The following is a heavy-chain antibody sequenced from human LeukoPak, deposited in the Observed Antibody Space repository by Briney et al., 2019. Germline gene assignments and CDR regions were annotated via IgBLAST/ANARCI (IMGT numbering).Heavy chain of an antibody. CDR3: ARGLDIVVVVAATRAFEYYFDY. J-gene: IGHJ4*02. D-gene: IGHD2-15*01. Sequence: GGSLRLSCAASGFTFSSYAMSWVRQAPGKGLEWVSAISGSGGTTYYANSVKGRFTFSRDNSKNTLYLQMNSLRAEDTAVYYCARGLDIVVVVAATRAFEYYFDYWGQGTLVTVSS. CDR2: ISGSGGTT. CDR1: GFTFSSYA. V-gene: IGHV3-23*01.